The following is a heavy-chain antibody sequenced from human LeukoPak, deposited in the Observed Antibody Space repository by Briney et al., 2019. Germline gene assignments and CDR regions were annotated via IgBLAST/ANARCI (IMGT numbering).Heavy chain of an antibody. J-gene: IGHJ3*02. D-gene: IGHD3-16*01. CDR3: AILQHYDYVWGAFDI. V-gene: IGHV3-74*01. CDR2: INSDGSST. Sequence: PGGSLRLSCEASGFTFSSYWMHWVRQAPGKGLVWVSRINSDGSSTSYADSVKGRFTISRDNAKNTLYLQMNSLRAEDTAVYYCAILQHYDYVWGAFDIWGQGTMVTVSS. CDR1: GFTFSSYW.